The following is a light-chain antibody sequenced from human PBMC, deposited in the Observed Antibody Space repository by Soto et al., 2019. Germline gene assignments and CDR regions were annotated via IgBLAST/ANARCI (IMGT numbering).Light chain of an antibody. CDR1: NIGSKS. J-gene: IGLJ2*01. Sequence: SYELTQPPSVSVAPGKTARINCGGNNIGSKSVHWYQQKPGQAPVLVIYYDSDRPSGIPERFSGSNSGNTATLTISRVEAGDEADYYCQVWDSSSDHLVFGGGTKLTVL. CDR2: YDS. CDR3: QVWDSSSDHLV. V-gene: IGLV3-21*04.